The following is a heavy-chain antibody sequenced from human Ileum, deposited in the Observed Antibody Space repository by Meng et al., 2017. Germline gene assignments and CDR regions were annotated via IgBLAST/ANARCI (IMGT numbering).Heavy chain of an antibody. V-gene: IGHV4-38-2*02. CDR1: GYSISSGYY. Sequence: SETLSLTCTVSGYSISSGYYWGWIRQPPGKGLEWIGSIYHSGSTYYNPSLKSPVTISVDTSKNQFSLKLNSVTAADTDVYYFARGWIELMYYYDSSGLPAYFDYWGQGTLVTVSS. D-gene: IGHD3-22*01. J-gene: IGHJ4*02. CDR2: IYHSGST. CDR3: ARGWIELMYYYDSSGLPAYFDY.